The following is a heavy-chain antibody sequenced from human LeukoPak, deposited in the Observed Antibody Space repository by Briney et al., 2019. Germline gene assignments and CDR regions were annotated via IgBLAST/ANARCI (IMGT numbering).Heavy chain of an antibody. J-gene: IGHJ6*02. Sequence: ASVKVSCKASGYTFTSYGISGVRQTPGQGLVGVGCISAYNGKTNYAHRLPGRVNMHTDTSTSTAYMELRSLRSDETAVYYCAREDIVVVPAGLGRYYYYGMDVWGQGTTVTVSS. V-gene: IGHV1-18*01. CDR2: ISAYNGKT. CDR3: AREDIVVVPAGLGRYYYYGMDV. CDR1: GYTFTSYG. D-gene: IGHD2-2*01.